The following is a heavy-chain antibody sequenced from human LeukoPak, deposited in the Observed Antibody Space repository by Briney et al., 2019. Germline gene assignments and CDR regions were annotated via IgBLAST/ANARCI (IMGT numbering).Heavy chain of an antibody. J-gene: IGHJ4*02. CDR3: ARDGLLDYGDYSFDY. CDR2: ISYDGSNK. CDR1: GFTFDDYG. D-gene: IGHD4-17*01. V-gene: IGHV3-30*03. Sequence: TGGSLRLSCAASGFTFDDYGMSWVRQAPGKGLEWVAVISYDGSNKYYADSVKGRFTISRDNSKNTLYLQMNSLRAEDTAVYYCARDGLLDYGDYSFDYWGQGTLVTVSS.